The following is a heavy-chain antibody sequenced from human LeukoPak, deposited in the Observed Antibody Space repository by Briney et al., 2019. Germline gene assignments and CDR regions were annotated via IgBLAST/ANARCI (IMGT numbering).Heavy chain of an antibody. Sequence: GGSLRLSCAASGFTFSSYSMNWVRRAPGKGLEWVSSISSSSSYIYYADSVKGRFTISRDNAKNSLYLQMNSLRAEDTAVYYCASPSPYSSSWFGWGQGTLVTVSS. CDR2: ISSSSSYI. J-gene: IGHJ4*02. CDR1: GFTFSSYS. CDR3: ASPSPYSSSWFG. V-gene: IGHV3-21*01. D-gene: IGHD6-13*01.